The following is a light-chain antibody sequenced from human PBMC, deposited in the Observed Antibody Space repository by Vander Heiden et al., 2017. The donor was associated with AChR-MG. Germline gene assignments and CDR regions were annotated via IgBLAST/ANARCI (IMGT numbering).Light chain of an antibody. CDR3: ATWDDSLNGVV. J-gene: IGLJ2*01. CDR1: SSNIGSNT. CDR2: NKN. V-gene: IGLV1-44*01. Sequence: QSVLTQPPSASGTPGQRVTISCSGSSSNIGSNTVNWYQQLPGTAPKLLIYNKNQRPSGVPDRFSGSKSGTSASLAISGLPSEDEADYYCATWDDSLNGVVFGGGTKLTVL.